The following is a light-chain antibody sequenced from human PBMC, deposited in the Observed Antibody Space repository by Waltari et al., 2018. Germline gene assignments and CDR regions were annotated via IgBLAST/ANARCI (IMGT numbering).Light chain of an antibody. CDR2: DTD. Sequence: QAVVTQEPSLTVSPGGTVTLPRGSSTGAVPRGHWPYWFQQKPGRAPRTLIYDTDNKHTWTPARFSGSLLGGKAALTLSGAQPEDEADYYCLVSYPDVRVFGGGTKLTVL. J-gene: IGLJ3*02. CDR3: LVSYPDVRV. CDR1: TGAVPRGHW. V-gene: IGLV7-46*01.